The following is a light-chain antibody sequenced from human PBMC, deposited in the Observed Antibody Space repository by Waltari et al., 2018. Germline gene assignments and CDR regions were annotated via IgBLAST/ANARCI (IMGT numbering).Light chain of an antibody. J-gene: IGKJ1*01. V-gene: IGKV1-39*01. Sequence: DIQLTQSPSSLSASVGDRVTVTCRASQTISTYLNWYQQKPGKPPKVLIYAASTLQSGVPSRFSGSRSGTEFTLSISSLQPEDFATYYCQQSYSTPWTFGQGTRVDI. CDR1: QTISTY. CDR3: QQSYSTPWT. CDR2: AAS.